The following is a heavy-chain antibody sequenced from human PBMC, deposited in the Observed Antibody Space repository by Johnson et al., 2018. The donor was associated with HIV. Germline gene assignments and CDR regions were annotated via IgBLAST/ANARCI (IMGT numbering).Heavy chain of an antibody. D-gene: IGHD2-2*01. CDR1: GFAVSSNY. J-gene: IGHJ3*02. V-gene: IGHV3-11*01. Sequence: QVQVVESGGGLVQSGGSLRLSCGVSGFAVSSNYMSWIRQAPGKGLEWVSYISSSGSTIYYADSVKGRFTISRDNAKNSLYLQMNSLRVEDTALYYCARGGLGYQNFHDAFDIWG. CDR2: ISSSGSTI. CDR3: ARGGLGYQNFHDAFDI.